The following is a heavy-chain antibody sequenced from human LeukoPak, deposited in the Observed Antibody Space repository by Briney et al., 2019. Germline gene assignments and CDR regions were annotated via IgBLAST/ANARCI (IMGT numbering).Heavy chain of an antibody. CDR1: GFTFSNYG. J-gene: IGHJ4*02. CDR3: AKGHSTLRLGELSCDY. V-gene: IGHV3-30*18. CDR2: ISYDESNK. D-gene: IGHD3-16*02. Sequence: GRSLRLSCAASGFTFSNYGMHWVRQAPGKGLEWVAVISYDESNKYYADSVKGRFTISRDNSKNTLYLQMNSLRAEDTAVYYCAKGHSTLRLGELSCDYWGQGTLVTVSS.